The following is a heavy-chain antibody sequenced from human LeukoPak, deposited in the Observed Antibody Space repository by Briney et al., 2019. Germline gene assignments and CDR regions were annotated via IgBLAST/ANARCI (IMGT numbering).Heavy chain of an antibody. Sequence: ASVKVSCKASGYTFTSYGISWVRQAPGQGLEWMGWISAYNGNTNYAQKLQGRVTMTTDTSTSTAYMELGSLRSDDTAVHYCARTYTTDYGEPNFDYWGQGTLVTVSS. CDR2: ISAYNGNT. CDR3: ARTYTTDYGEPNFDY. D-gene: IGHD4-17*01. CDR1: GYTFTSYG. V-gene: IGHV1-18*01. J-gene: IGHJ4*02.